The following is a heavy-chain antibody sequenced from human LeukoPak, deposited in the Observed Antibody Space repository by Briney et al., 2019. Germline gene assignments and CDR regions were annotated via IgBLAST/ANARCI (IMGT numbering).Heavy chain of an antibody. Sequence: SETLSLTCAVSGGSISSYYWSWIRQPPGKGLEWIGYIYYSGSTNYNPSLESRVTMSLDTSKNQLSLTLSSMTAADTAVYYCASASQWVVWGDWGQGTLVTVSS. CDR3: ASASQWVVWGD. V-gene: IGHV4-59*12. CDR1: GGSISSYY. CDR2: IYYSGST. J-gene: IGHJ1*01. D-gene: IGHD6-19*01.